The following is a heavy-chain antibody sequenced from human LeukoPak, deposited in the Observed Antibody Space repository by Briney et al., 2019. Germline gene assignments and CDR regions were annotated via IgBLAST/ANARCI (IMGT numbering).Heavy chain of an antibody. CDR3: AKDLGGSTDY. CDR1: GFTFNNYA. J-gene: IGHJ4*02. Sequence: GGSLRLSCAASGFTFNNYATSWVRQAPGKGLEWVSLIRGSTYYADSVKGRFTISRDNSQNTLYLQMNSLRAEDTALYYCAKDLGGSTDYWGQGTLVTVSS. D-gene: IGHD5-12*01. V-gene: IGHV3-23*01. CDR2: IRGST.